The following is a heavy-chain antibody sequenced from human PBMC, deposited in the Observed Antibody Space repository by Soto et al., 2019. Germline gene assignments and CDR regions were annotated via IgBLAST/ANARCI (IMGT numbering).Heavy chain of an antibody. CDR3: AKDRNYGVYYTFDY. Sequence: QVRLVESGGGVVQPGRSLRLSCAASGFPFSNFGMHWVRLAPGKGLEWVAFISFDGSTKYYADSVKGRFTISRDHSKNTLFLQVDSLRTEDTAVYYCAKDRNYGVYYTFDYWGQGALVTVSS. J-gene: IGHJ4*02. D-gene: IGHD4-17*01. V-gene: IGHV3-30*18. CDR2: ISFDGSTK. CDR1: GFPFSNFG.